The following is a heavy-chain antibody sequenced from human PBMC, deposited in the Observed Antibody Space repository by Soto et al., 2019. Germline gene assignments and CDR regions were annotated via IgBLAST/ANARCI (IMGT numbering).Heavy chain of an antibody. CDR1: GYTFTSYD. Sequence: QVQLVQSGAEVKKPGASVKVSCKASGYTFTSYDINWVRQATGQGLEWMGWMNPNSGNTGYAQKFQGRVTMTRNTSISTAYMELSSLRYEDTAVYYCARVARKPYAGGLYWFDPWGQGTLVTVSS. CDR3: ARVARKPYAGGLYWFDP. CDR2: MNPNSGNT. V-gene: IGHV1-8*01. D-gene: IGHD3-16*01. J-gene: IGHJ5*02.